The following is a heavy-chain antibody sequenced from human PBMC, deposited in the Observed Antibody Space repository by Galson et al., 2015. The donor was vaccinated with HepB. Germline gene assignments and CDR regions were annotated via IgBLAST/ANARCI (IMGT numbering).Heavy chain of an antibody. CDR3: AKDLYSGYDYGGDAFDI. D-gene: IGHD5-12*01. Sequence: SLRLSCAASGFTFSSYGMHWVRQAPGKGLEWVAVISYDGSNKYYADSVKGRFTISRDNAKNSLYLQMNSLRAEDTALYYCAKDLYSGYDYGGDAFDIWGQGTMVTVSS. V-gene: IGHV3-30*18. CDR2: ISYDGSNK. J-gene: IGHJ3*02. CDR1: GFTFSSYG.